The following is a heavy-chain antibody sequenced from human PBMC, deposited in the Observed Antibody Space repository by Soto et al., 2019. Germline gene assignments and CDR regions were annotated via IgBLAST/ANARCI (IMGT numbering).Heavy chain of an antibody. CDR2: ISAYNGNT. Sequence: QVQLVQSGAEVKKPGASVKVSCKASGYTFTSYGISWVRQAPGQELEWMGWISAYNGNTNYAQKLQGRVTMTTDTSTSTVYMELRSLRSDDTAVYYCARAQKGVVIPYYMDVWGKGTTVTVSS. CDR1: GYTFTSYG. CDR3: ARAQKGVVIPYYMDV. V-gene: IGHV1-18*01. J-gene: IGHJ6*03. D-gene: IGHD3-3*01.